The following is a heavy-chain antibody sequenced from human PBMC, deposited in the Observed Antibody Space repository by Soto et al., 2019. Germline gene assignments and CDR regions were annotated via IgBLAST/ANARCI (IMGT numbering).Heavy chain of an antibody. V-gene: IGHV4-39*01. CDR1: GGSISSSSYY. CDR2: IYYSGST. Sequence: PSETLSLTCTVSGGSISSSSYYWGWIRQPPGKGLEWIGSIYYSGSTYYNPSLKSRVTISVDTSKNQFSLKLSSVTAADTAVYYCARARIDWKLHYGMDVWGQGTTVTVSS. D-gene: IGHD1-26*01. J-gene: IGHJ6*02. CDR3: ARARIDWKLHYGMDV.